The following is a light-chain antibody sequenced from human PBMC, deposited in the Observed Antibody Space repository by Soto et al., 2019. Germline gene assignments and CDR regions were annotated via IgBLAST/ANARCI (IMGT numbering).Light chain of an antibody. CDR1: ESIGNY. CDR2: DAS. Sequence: EVVLTQSPATLSLSPGERATLSCRASESIGNYLAWYQQKLGQAPKLVIYDASHRAIGIPGRFSGDGSGTDFTLTISSLEPEDFAVYYCQWRSDWPPRLTFVGGTKVEIK. J-gene: IGKJ4*01. V-gene: IGKV3-11*01. CDR3: QWRSDWPPRLT.